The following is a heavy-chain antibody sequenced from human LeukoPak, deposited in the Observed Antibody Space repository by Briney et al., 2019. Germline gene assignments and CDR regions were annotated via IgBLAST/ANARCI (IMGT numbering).Heavy chain of an antibody. CDR3: TRESGSMRWFDP. CDR2: INHSGST. D-gene: IGHD6-25*01. J-gene: IGHJ5*02. CDR1: GGSFSGYY. Sequence: SETLSLTCAVYGGSFSGYYWSWIRQPPGKGLEWIGEINHSGSTNYNPSLKSRVTISVDTSKNQFTLKLSSVTAADTAVYYCTRESGSMRWFDPWGQGTLVTVSS. V-gene: IGHV4-34*01.